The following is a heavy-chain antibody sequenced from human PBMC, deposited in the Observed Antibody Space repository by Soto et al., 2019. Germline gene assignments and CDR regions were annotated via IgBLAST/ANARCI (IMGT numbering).Heavy chain of an antibody. CDR3: ARDRGYCSGGSCYSYVY. CDR1: SGSISSSNW. V-gene: IGHV4-4*02. J-gene: IGHJ4*02. CDR2: IYHSGST. Sequence: QVQLQESGPGLVKPSGTLSLTCAVSSGSISSSNWWSWVRQPPGKGLEWIGEIYHSGSTNYNPSLKSRVTISVDKSKNQFSLKLSSMTAADTAVYYCARDRGYCSGGSCYSYVYWGQGTLVTVSS. D-gene: IGHD2-15*01.